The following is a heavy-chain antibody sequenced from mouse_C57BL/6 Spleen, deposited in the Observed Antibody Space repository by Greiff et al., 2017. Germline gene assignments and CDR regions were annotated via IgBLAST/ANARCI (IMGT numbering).Heavy chain of an antibody. V-gene: IGHV1-26*01. CDR2: INPNNGGT. J-gene: IGHJ2*01. CDR1: GYTFTDYY. CDR3: ARSRITSFDY. Sequence: VQLQQSGPELVKPGASVKISCKASGYTFTDYYMNWVKQSHGKSLEWIGDINPNNGGTRYNQKFKGKATLTVDKSSSTAYMELRSLTSEDSAVYYCARSRITSFDYWGQGTTLTVSS. D-gene: IGHD2-4*01.